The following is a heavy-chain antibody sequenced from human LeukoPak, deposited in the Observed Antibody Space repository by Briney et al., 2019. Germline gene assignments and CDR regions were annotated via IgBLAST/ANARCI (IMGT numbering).Heavy chain of an antibody. CDR2: INPNSGGT. Sequence: GSSVKVSCKASGGTFSSYAISWVRQAPGQGLEWMGWINPNSGGTNYAQKFQGRVTMTRDTSISTAYMELSRLRSDDTAVYYCARGAGYCSSTSCYGIDYWGQGTLVTVSP. D-gene: IGHD2-2*01. J-gene: IGHJ4*02. V-gene: IGHV1-2*02. CDR3: ARGAGYCSSTSCYGIDY. CDR1: GGTFSSYA.